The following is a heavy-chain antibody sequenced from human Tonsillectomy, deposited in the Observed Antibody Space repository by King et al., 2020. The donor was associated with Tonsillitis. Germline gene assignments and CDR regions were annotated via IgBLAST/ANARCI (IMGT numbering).Heavy chain of an antibody. D-gene: IGHD1-26*01. J-gene: IGHJ3*01. CDR2: IWYDGKDK. V-gene: IGHV3-33*01. CDR1: GFTFTTYG. CDR3: VRGPGSSVHKSAFDF. Sequence: VQLVESGGGVVQPGRSLRLSCAASGFTFTTYGMHWVRQAPGKGLEWVTIIWYDGKDKNYAASVKGRFTISRDNSKNTVYLQMDSLKDEDTAGYYCVRGPGSSVHKSAFDFWGQGTMVTVSS.